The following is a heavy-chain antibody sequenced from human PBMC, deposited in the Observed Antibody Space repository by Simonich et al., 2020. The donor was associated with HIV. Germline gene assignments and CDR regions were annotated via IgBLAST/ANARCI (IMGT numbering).Heavy chain of an antibody. Sequence: QVHLQQWGAGLLKPSETLSLTCAVYGGSFSGYYWTWIRQPPGKGLEWIGEINHSGSSNYNPSLKSRVTISVDTSKNQFFLKLRSVTAADTAIYYCARLRGDRYDYWGQGTLVTVSS. CDR1: GGSFSGYY. J-gene: IGHJ4*02. CDR3: ARLRGDRYDY. D-gene: IGHD2-21*02. CDR2: INHSGSS. V-gene: IGHV4-34*01.